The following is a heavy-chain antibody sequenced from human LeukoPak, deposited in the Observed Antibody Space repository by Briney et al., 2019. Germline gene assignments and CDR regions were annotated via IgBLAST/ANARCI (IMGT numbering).Heavy chain of an antibody. CDR1: GFTFSSYA. Sequence: GGSLRLSCAASGFTFSSYAMHWVRQAPGKGLEWVSGISWNSDSIGYADSVKGRFTISRDNAKNSLYLQMNSLRAEDTALYYCAKDYYDFGYFVYWGQGTLVTVSS. V-gene: IGHV3-9*01. J-gene: IGHJ4*02. CDR3: AKDYYDFGYFVY. D-gene: IGHD3-22*01. CDR2: ISWNSDSI.